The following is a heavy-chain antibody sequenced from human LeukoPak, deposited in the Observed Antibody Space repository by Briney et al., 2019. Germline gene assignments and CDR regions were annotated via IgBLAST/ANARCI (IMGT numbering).Heavy chain of an antibody. V-gene: IGHV3-66*01. CDR1: GFTISSNY. Sequence: GGSLRLSCAASGFTISSNYMNWVRQAPGKGLEWVSAIYGGGSPYYADSVKGRFTISRDNSKNTLYLQMNSLRAEDTAVYYCARDRPCFDYWGQGTLVSVSS. J-gene: IGHJ4*02. CDR2: IYGGGSP. CDR3: ARDRPCFDY.